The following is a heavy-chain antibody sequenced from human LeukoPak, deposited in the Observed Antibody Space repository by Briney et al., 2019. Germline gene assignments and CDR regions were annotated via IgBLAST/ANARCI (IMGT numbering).Heavy chain of an antibody. Sequence: PSETLSLTCTVSGGSISSGGYYWRWIRQHPGKGLEWIGYIYYSGSTYYNPSLKSRVTISVDTSKNQFSLKLSSVTAADTAVYYCARSPLGYCSGGSCYHDYRGQGTLVTVSS. V-gene: IGHV4-31*03. CDR2: IYYSGST. J-gene: IGHJ4*02. CDR1: GGSISSGGYY. CDR3: ARSPLGYCSGGSCYHDY. D-gene: IGHD2-15*01.